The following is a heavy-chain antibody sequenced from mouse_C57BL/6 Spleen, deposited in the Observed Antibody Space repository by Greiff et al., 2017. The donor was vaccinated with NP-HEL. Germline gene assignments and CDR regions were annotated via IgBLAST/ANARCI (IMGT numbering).Heavy chain of an antibody. CDR3: ARRRDYYGYDDDGRYAMDY. V-gene: IGHV1-53*01. J-gene: IGHJ4*01. CDR2: INPSNGGT. Sequence: QVQLQQSGTELVKPGASVKLSCKASGYTFTSYWMHWVKQRPGQGLEWIGNINPSNGGTNYNEKFKSKATLTVDKSSSTAYMQLSSLTSEDSAVYYCARRRDYYGYDDDGRYAMDYWGQGTSVTVSS. CDR1: GYTFTSYW. D-gene: IGHD2-2*01.